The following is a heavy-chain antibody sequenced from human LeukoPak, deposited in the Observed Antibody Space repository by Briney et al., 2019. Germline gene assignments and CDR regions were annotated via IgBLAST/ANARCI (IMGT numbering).Heavy chain of an antibody. J-gene: IGHJ4*02. CDR2: VNRAGASI. D-gene: IGHD1-26*01. Sequence: GGALRLSCTGSIFTSSNYWIHWVRQVPGRGLLWVARVNRAGASIVYADSVEGRFTISRDNAKNTVSLQMNTLRAEDTAVYYCAKDPSGDSFPDWGQGTLVTVSS. V-gene: IGHV3-74*01. CDR3: AKDPSGDSFPD. CDR1: IFTSSNYW.